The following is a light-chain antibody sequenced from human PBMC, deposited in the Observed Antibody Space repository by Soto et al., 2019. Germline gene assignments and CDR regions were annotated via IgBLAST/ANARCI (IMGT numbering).Light chain of an antibody. Sequence: DFQMTQSPSSLSASVGDTVTITCRASQDIGTFLNWYQQKPGKAPKLLIYAASLLSGVSSRFSGSGSGTDFTLTISSLQPEDFATYYCQQSYSTPQITFGPGTKVDMK. CDR1: QDIGTF. V-gene: IGKV1-39*01. CDR3: QQSYSTPQIT. J-gene: IGKJ3*01. CDR2: AAS.